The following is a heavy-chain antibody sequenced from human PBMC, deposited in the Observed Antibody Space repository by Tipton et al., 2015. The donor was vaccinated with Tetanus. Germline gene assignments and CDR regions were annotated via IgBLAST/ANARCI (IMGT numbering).Heavy chain of an antibody. J-gene: IGHJ2*01. CDR3: AREFDGTFDL. CDR1: GGSISSGGYY. Sequence: TLSLTCTVSGGSISSGGYYWSWIRQHPGKGLEWIGYIYYSGSTYYNPSLKSRVTISVDTSKNQFSLKLSSVTAADTAVYYCAREFDGTFDLWGRGTLVTVSS. CDR2: IYYSGST. V-gene: IGHV4-31*03. D-gene: IGHD6-13*01.